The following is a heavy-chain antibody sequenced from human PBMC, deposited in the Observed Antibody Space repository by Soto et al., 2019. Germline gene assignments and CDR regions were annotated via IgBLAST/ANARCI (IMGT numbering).Heavy chain of an antibody. CDR3: ARKEFGYDFWSGYYRIVFDWFDP. D-gene: IGHD3-3*01. CDR2: IYYSGST. CDR1: GGSISSSSYY. J-gene: IGHJ5*02. Sequence: PSETLSLTYTVSGGSISSSSYYLGWIRQPPGKGLVWIGRIYYSGSTYYNPSFKSRVTISVDTSKNQFSLKLSSVTAADTAVYYCARKEFGYDFWSGYYRIVFDWFDPWGQGTLVTVSS. V-gene: IGHV4-39*01.